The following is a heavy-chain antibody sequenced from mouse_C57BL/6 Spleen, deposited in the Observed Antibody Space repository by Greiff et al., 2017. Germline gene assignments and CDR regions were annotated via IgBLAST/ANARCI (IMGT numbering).Heavy chain of an antibody. CDR1: GFTFNTYS. V-gene: IGHV10-3*01. CDR2: IRSKSSNYAT. J-gene: IGHJ4*01. Sequence: EVKLVGSGGGLVQPKGALKLSCAGSGFTFNTYSLPWVPQAPGKGLEWVARIRSKSSNYATYYADSVKDRFTISRDDSQSMLYLQMNNLKTEDTAMYYCVREGDAMDYWGQGTSVTVSS. CDR3: VREGDAMDY.